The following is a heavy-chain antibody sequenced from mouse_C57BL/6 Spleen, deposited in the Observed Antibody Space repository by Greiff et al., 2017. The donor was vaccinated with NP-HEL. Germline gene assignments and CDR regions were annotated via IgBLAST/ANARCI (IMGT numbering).Heavy chain of an antibody. D-gene: IGHD1-1*01. J-gene: IGHJ3*01. CDR2: INPNNGGT. CDR1: GYTFTDYN. Sequence: VQLQQSGPELVKPGASVKIPCTASGYTFTDYNMDWVKQSHGKSLEWIGDINPNNGGTIYNQKFKGKATLTVAKSSSTAYIELRSLTSEDTADYYCARSRITTVVGRGFAYWGQGTLVTVSA. V-gene: IGHV1-18*01. CDR3: ARSRITTVVGRGFAY.